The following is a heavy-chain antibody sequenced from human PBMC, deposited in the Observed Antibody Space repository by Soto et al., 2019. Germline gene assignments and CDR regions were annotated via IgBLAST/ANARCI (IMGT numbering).Heavy chain of an antibody. CDR1: GGSIRCYS. J-gene: IGHJ5*02. Sequence: PETLSLTCAVSGGSIRCYSWRWIRQPAGKGLEWIGRTYTSGSTNSNHALKSRDTMSVGTSKHQHSLRLSSVTAADTAGDFCARDKYCSGGSCYSVWFVPWGQGTQVTVSS. CDR3: ARDKYCSGGSCYSVWFVP. D-gene: IGHD2-15*01. V-gene: IGHV4-4*07. CDR2: TYTSGST.